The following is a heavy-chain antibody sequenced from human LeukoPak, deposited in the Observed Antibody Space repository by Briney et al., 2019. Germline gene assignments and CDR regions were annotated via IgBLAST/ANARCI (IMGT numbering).Heavy chain of an antibody. V-gene: IGHV4-38-2*02. CDR1: GYSIISDYY. Sequence: SETLSLTCAVSGYSIISDYYWVWIRQPPGKGLELIGSVYHSGRTNCNPSLKSRVTISLDTSQNQFSLNLSSVTASDTAVYYRARDSTSVSTVRGAKIDYWGQETLVTVSS. CDR3: ARDSTSVSTVRGAKIDY. D-gene: IGHD3-10*01. CDR2: VYHSGRT. J-gene: IGHJ4*02.